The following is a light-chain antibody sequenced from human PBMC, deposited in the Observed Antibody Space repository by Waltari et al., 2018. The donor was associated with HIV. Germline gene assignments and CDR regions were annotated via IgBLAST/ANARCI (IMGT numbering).Light chain of an antibody. V-gene: IGKV1-33*01. CDR3: QQYDNLPYT. CDR1: QDISNY. J-gene: IGKJ2*01. Sequence: DIQMTQSPSSLSASVGDRVTITCQASQDISNYLNWYQQKPGKAPKLLIYDASNFETGVPSRFSGSGSGTDFTFTISSLQPEDIATYYCQQYDNLPYTFGQGTKLEIK. CDR2: DAS.